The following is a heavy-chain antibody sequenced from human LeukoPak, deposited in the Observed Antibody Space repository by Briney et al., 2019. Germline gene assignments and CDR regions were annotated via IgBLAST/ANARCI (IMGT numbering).Heavy chain of an antibody. Sequence: ASVKVSCKASGYTFTGYYMHWVRQAPGQGLEWMGWINPNSGGTNYAQKLQGRVTMTTDTSTSTAYMELRSLRSDDTAVYYCARHTPALTYYYDSSGYGYFDYWGQGTLVTVSS. CDR2: INPNSGGT. V-gene: IGHV1-2*02. J-gene: IGHJ4*02. CDR1: GYTFTGYY. CDR3: ARHTPALTYYYDSSGYGYFDY. D-gene: IGHD3-22*01.